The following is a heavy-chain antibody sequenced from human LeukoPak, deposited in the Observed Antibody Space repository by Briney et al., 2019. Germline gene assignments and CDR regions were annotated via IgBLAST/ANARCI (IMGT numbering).Heavy chain of an antibody. CDR3: AKDMGFTYYYGSGRPSSYYYGMDV. V-gene: IGHV3-9*01. CDR1: GFTFDDYA. D-gene: IGHD3-10*01. J-gene: IGHJ6*02. CDR2: ISRNSGGI. Sequence: GRSLRLSCAASGFTFDDYAMHWVRQAPGKGLEWLSGISRNSGGIYYADSLKGRFTISRDNAKNSLYLQMNSLRAEDTALYYCAKDMGFTYYYGSGRPSSYYYGMDVWGQGTTVTVSS.